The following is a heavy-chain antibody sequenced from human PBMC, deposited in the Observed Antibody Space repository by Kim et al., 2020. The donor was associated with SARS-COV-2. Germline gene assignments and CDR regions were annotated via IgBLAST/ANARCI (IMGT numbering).Heavy chain of an antibody. CDR3: AEGPNYGSGSYYSNWFDP. Sequence: SETLSLTCTVSGGSISSSSYYWGWIRQPPGKGLEWIGSIYYSGSTYYNPSLKSRVTISVDTSKNQFSLKLSSVTAADTAVYYCAEGPNYGSGSYYSNWFDPWGQGTLVTVSS. J-gene: IGHJ5*02. CDR1: GGSISSSSYY. D-gene: IGHD3-10*01. V-gene: IGHV4-39*01. CDR2: IYYSGST.